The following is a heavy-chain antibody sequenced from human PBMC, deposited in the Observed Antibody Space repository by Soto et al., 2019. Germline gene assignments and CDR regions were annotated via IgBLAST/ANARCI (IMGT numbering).Heavy chain of an antibody. V-gene: IGHV3-74*01. D-gene: IGHD6-19*01. CDR3: ARAQAVAGTGGYY. J-gene: IGHJ4*02. CDR1: GFTLTTYW. Sequence: EVQLVESGGGLVQPGGSLRLSCAASGFTLTTYWMHWVRQAPGKGLVWVSRINSDGSSTSYADSVKGRFTISRDNAKNTLYLQMNSLRVEDTAVYYCARAQAVAGTGGYYWGQGTLVTVSS. CDR2: INSDGSST.